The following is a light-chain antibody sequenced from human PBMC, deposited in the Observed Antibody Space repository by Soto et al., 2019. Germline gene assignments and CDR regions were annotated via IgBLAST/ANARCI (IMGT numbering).Light chain of an antibody. CDR2: GAS. CDR3: QQYGRSPWT. Sequence: EIVMTQSPGTLSLSPGETATLSCRASQSVSSNYVAWFHQKPGQAPRLLIHGASSRATGVPDRFSASGSGTDFTLTISRLEPEDFAVYYCQQYGRSPWTFGQGTKVDIK. J-gene: IGKJ1*01. CDR1: QSVSSNY. V-gene: IGKV3-20*01.